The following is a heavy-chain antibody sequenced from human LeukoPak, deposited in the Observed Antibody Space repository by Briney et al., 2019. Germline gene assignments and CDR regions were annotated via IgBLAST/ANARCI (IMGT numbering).Heavy chain of an antibody. D-gene: IGHD3-9*01. CDR1: GFTFSSYS. CDR2: ISSSSSYI. Sequence: GGSLRLSCAASGFTFSSYSMNWVRQAPGKGLEWVSSISSSSSYIYYADSVKGRFTISRDNAKNSLYLQMNSLRAEDTAVYYCARDFHDILTGGAAIDYWGQGTLVTVSS. V-gene: IGHV3-21*01. CDR3: ARDFHDILTGGAAIDY. J-gene: IGHJ4*02.